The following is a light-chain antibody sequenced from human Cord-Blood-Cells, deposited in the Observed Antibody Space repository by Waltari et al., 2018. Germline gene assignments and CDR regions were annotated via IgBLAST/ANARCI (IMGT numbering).Light chain of an antibody. CDR2: KAS. Sequence: DIQMTQSPSTLSASVVDRVTITCRASQSISSWLAWYQQKPGKAPKLLLYKASSLESGVPSRFSGSGSGTEFTLTISSLQPDDFATYYCQQYNSYSYTFGQGTKLEIK. V-gene: IGKV1-5*03. CDR1: QSISSW. J-gene: IGKJ2*01. CDR3: QQYNSYSYT.